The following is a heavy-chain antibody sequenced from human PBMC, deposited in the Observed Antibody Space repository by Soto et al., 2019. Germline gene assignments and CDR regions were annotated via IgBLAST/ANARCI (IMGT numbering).Heavy chain of an antibody. CDR2: ISYDGSNK. CDR1: GFTFSSYG. D-gene: IGHD6-19*01. Sequence: QVQLVESGGGVVQPGRSLRLSCAASGFTFSSYGMHWVRQAPGKGLEWVAVISYDGSNKYYADSVKGRFTISRDNPKNTLYLQMNSLRAEDTAVYYCAKGGSGWYTAWYFDLWGRGTLVTVSS. J-gene: IGHJ2*01. V-gene: IGHV3-30*18. CDR3: AKGGSGWYTAWYFDL.